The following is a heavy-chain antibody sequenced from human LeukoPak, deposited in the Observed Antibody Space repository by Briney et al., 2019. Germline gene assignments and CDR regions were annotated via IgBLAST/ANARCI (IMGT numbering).Heavy chain of an antibody. J-gene: IGHJ6*03. V-gene: IGHV4-59*12. Sequence: SETLSLTCTVSGGSISSYYWSWIRQPPGKGLEWIGYIYYSGSTNYNPSLKSRVTISVDTSKNQFSLKLSSVTAADTAVYYCARDRGSSWYSYYYYYMGVWGKGTTVTISS. CDR1: GGSISSYY. D-gene: IGHD6-13*01. CDR2: IYYSGST. CDR3: ARDRGSSWYSYYYYYMGV.